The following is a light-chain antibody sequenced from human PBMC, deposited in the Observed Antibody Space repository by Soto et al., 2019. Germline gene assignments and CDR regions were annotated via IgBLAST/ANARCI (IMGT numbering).Light chain of an antibody. J-gene: IGLJ1*01. Sequence: SVLTQPASVSGSPGPSITISCTGTNTDVGGYKYVSWYQHHPGKAPKLMISEVNNRPSGVSNRFSGSKSGNTAYLPSSGLQVEDEAEYFFFSFTTTSTHVFGTGTKVTVL. CDR3: FSFTTTSTHV. CDR2: EVN. CDR1: NTDVGGYKY. V-gene: IGLV2-14*01.